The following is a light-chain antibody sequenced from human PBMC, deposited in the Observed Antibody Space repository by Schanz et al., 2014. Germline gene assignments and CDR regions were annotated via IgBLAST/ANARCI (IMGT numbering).Light chain of an antibody. Sequence: EIVLTQSPATLSLSPGERASLSCRASQSVTSNYLAWYQQKPGQPPRLLIYGASTRATGIPDRFSGSGSGTDFILTINRLEPEDFAVYYCQQHPPITFGQGTRLEIK. CDR1: QSVTSNY. CDR2: GAS. V-gene: IGKV3-20*01. CDR3: QQHPPIT. J-gene: IGKJ5*01.